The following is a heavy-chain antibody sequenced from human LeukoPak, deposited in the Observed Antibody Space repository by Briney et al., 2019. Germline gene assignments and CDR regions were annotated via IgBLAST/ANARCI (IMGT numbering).Heavy chain of an antibody. CDR2: ISGDGNST. CDR3: ATNFGAYYYDTSGYYDF. J-gene: IGHJ4*02. Sequence: PGGSLRPSCAASGFTFDDYAMHWVRQAPGKGLEWVSLISGDGNSTNYAGSVKGRFTISRDNNKNSLYLQMNSLRTEDTAFYYCATNFGAYYYDTSGYYDFWGQGTLVTVSS. V-gene: IGHV3-43*02. CDR1: GFTFDDYA. D-gene: IGHD3-22*01.